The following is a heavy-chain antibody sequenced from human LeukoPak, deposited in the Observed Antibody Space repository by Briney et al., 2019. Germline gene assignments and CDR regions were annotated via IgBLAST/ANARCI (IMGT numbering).Heavy chain of an antibody. Sequence: SETLSLTCTVSGGSISSSGYYWGWIRQPPGKGLEWIGSIYYSGSTYYNPSLKSRVTISVDTSKNQFSLKLSSVTAADTAVYYCARVWAVLTGYKHFDYWGQGTLVTVSS. CDR2: IYYSGST. CDR3: ARVWAVLTGYKHFDY. CDR1: GGSISSSGYY. V-gene: IGHV4-39*07. D-gene: IGHD3-9*01. J-gene: IGHJ4*02.